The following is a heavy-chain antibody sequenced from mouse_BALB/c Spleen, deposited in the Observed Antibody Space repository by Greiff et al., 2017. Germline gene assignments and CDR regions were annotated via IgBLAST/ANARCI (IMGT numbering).Heavy chain of an antibody. CDR3: ARGDYDYDGRGDY. V-gene: IGHV5-6-5*01. D-gene: IGHD2-4*01. J-gene: IGHJ4*01. CDR2: ISSGGST. CDR1: GFTFSSYA. Sequence: EVQLVESGGGLVKPGGSLKLSCAASGFTFSSYAMSWVRQTPEKRLEWVASISSGGSTYYPDSVKGRFTISRDNARNILYLQMSSLRSEDTAMYYCARGDYDYDGRGDYWGQGTSVTVSS.